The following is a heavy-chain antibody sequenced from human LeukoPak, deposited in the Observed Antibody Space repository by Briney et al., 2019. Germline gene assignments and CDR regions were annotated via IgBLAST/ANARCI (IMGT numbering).Heavy chain of an antibody. CDR3: ARHSGWSDY. CDR2: IYYSEST. Sequence: SETLSLTCTVSVHSISSYYWSWIRQPPGKGLEWIGYIYYSESTNYNPSLKSRVPISLDTSKNQFSLKLSSVTAADTAVYYCARHSGWSDYWGQGRLVTDSS. V-gene: IGHV4-59*01. D-gene: IGHD6-19*01. CDR1: VHSISSYY. J-gene: IGHJ4*02.